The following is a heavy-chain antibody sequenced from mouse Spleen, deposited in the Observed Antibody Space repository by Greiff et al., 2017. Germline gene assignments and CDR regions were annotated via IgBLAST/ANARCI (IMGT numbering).Heavy chain of an antibody. D-gene: IGHD1-1*01. J-gene: IGHJ3*01. CDR2: IDPSDSYT. CDR3: ARGNYYGSWFAY. V-gene: IGHV1-69*01. Sequence: VQLQQSGAELVMPGASVKLSCKASGYTFTSYWMHWVKQRPGQGLEWIGEIDPSDSYTNYNQKFKGKATLTVDKSSSTAYMQLSSLTSEDSAVYYCARGNYYGSWFAYWGQGTLVTVSA. CDR1: GYTFTSYW.